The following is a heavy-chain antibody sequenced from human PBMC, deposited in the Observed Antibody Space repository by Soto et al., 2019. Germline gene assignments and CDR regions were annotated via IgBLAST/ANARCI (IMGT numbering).Heavy chain of an antibody. CDR2: ISDGGST. D-gene: IGHD2-2*01. Sequence: EVQLLESGGGLVQPGGSLRLSCAASGFTFSTYAMSWVRQAPGKGLEWVSTISDGGSTYYADSVKGRFTISRDNSRNSLNLEMNSLRAEDTAIYYCAKNKGGNYCSRTSCLYSFDYWGQGSLVTVSS. CDR3: AKNKGGNYCSRTSCLYSFDY. V-gene: IGHV3-23*01. J-gene: IGHJ4*02. CDR1: GFTFSTYA.